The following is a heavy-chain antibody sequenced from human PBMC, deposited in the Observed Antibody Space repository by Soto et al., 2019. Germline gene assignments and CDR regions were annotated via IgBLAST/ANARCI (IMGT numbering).Heavy chain of an antibody. Sequence: PSVKVSCKASGGTFSSYAISWVRQAPGQGLEWMGGIIPIFGTANYAQKFQGRVTITADESTSTAYMELSSLRSEDTAVYYCARDGGISGSYLSSSFDYWGQGTLVTVSS. D-gene: IGHD1-26*01. CDR1: GGTFSSYA. J-gene: IGHJ4*02. CDR2: IIPIFGTA. CDR3: ARDGGISGSYLSSSFDY. V-gene: IGHV1-69*13.